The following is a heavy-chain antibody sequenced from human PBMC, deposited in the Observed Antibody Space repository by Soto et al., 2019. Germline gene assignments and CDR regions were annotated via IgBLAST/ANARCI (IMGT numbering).Heavy chain of an antibody. CDR1: GFTFSSDA. CDR3: ARDGIPGIAVDGNVFAF. D-gene: IGHD6-19*01. J-gene: IGHJ4*02. CDR2: ISYDGSNK. V-gene: IGHV3-30-3*01. Sequence: GGSLRLSCAASGFTFSSDAMHWVRQAPGKGLEWVAVISYDGSNKYYADSVKGRFTISRDNSKNTLYLQMNSLRAEDTAVYYCARDGIPGIAVDGNVFAFWGQGTLDTVSS.